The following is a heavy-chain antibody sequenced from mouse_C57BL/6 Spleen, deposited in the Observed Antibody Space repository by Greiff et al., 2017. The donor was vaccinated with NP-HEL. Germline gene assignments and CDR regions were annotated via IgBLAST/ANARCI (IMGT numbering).Heavy chain of an antibody. CDR2: ISSGGSYT. J-gene: IGHJ4*01. V-gene: IGHV5-6*01. Sequence: EVQRVESGGDLVKPGGSLKLSCAASGFTFSSYGMSWVRQTPDKRLEWVATISSGGSYTYYPDSVKGRFTISRDNAKNTLYLQMSSLKSEDTAMYYCARHGVTTDYYAMDYWGQGTSVTVSS. D-gene: IGHD2-2*01. CDR1: GFTFSSYG. CDR3: ARHGVTTDYYAMDY.